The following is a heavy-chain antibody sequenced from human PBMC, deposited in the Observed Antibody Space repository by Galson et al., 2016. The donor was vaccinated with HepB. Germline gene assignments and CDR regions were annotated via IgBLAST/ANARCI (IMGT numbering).Heavy chain of an antibody. V-gene: IGHV3-21*01. D-gene: IGHD5-12*01. CDR2: ISSSRSYI. CDR3: ARDSLGGFGAHDC. J-gene: IGHJ4*02. Sequence: LRLSCAASGFPFSDFTMNWVRQAPGKGLEWIYLISSSRSYIYYADSVKGRFTISRENAKNSLYLLMNNLRAEDTAVYYCARDSLGGFGAHDCWGQGSLVTVSS. CDR1: GFPFSDFT.